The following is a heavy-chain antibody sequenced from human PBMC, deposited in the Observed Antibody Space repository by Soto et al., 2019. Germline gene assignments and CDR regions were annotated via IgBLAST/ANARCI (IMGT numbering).Heavy chain of an antibody. CDR2: ISYDGSNK. V-gene: IGHV3-30-3*01. Sequence: QVQLVESGGGVVQPGRSLRLSCAASGFTFSSYAMHWVRQAPGKGLEWVAVISYDGSNKYYADSVKGRFTISRDNSKNTLYLQMNSRRVEDTAVYYCARAGCDGGSCYTLVGLRYGMDVWGQGTTVTVSS. CDR3: ARAGCDGGSCYTLVGLRYGMDV. D-gene: IGHD2-15*01. J-gene: IGHJ6*02. CDR1: GFTFSSYA.